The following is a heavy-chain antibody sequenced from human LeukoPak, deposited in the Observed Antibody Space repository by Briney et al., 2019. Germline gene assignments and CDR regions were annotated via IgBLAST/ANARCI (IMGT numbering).Heavy chain of an antibody. CDR3: AKGGSGSYYKGSWFDP. D-gene: IGHD3-10*01. J-gene: IGHJ5*02. V-gene: IGHV3-9*01. CDR1: GFTFDDYA. Sequence: PGGSLRLSCAASGFTFDDYAMHWVRQAPGKGLEWVSGISWNSGSIGYADSVKGRFTISRDNAKNSLYLQMNSLRAEDTALYYCAKGGSGSYYKGSWFDPWGQGTLVTVSS. CDR2: ISWNSGSI.